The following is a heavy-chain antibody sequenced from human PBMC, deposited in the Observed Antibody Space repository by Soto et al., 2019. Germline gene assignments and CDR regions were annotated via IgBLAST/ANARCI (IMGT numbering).Heavy chain of an antibody. Sequence: ASVKVSCKASGGTVSSYAISWVRQAPGQGLEWMGGIIPIFGTANYAQKFQGRVTITADESTSTAYMELSSLRSEDTAVYYWAGDQVDTNYYYGMDVWGQGTTVTVSS. CDR3: AGDQVDTNYYYGMDV. D-gene: IGHD5-12*01. CDR1: GGTVSSYA. V-gene: IGHV1-69*13. CDR2: IIPIFGTA. J-gene: IGHJ6*02.